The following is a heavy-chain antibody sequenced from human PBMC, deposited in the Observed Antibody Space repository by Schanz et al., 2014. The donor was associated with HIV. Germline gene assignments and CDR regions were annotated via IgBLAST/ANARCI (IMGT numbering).Heavy chain of an antibody. CDR3: AKMARSVAANTNFDY. V-gene: IGHV3-23*01. D-gene: IGHD6-19*01. CDR2: ISGSGVST. J-gene: IGHJ4*02. Sequence: EVQMLESGGGSVQPGGSLRLSGAASGFTFSNFAMSWVRQAPGKGLEWVSSISGSGVSTFYAGSVKGRFAISRDKSKNTLYLQMNSLRVEDTAVYYCAKMARSVAANTNFDYWGQGTLVTVSS. CDR1: GFTFSNFA.